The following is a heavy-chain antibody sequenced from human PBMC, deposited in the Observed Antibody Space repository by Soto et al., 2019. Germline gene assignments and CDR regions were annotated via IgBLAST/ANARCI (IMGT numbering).Heavy chain of an antibody. Sequence: EVQLLESGGGLVQPGGSLRLSCAASGFTFSSYAMNWVRQAPGKGLEWVSVISGSGGTTYYADSVKGRFTISRDNSKNTLHLQMNSLRAEDTAVYYCAKEGGGYRAFDIRGQGTMVTVSS. V-gene: IGHV3-23*01. CDR2: ISGSGGTT. J-gene: IGHJ3*02. D-gene: IGHD3-16*02. CDR1: GFTFSSYA. CDR3: AKEGGGYRAFDI.